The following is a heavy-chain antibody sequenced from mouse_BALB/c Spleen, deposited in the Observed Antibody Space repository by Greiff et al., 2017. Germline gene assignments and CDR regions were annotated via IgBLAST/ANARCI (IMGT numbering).Heavy chain of an antibody. CDR2: IDPANGNT. CDR3: ASGGLTTATGFDY. J-gene: IGHJ2*01. Sequence: VQLKESGAELVKPGASVKLSCTASGFNIKDTYMHWVKQRPEQGLEWIGRIDPANGNTKYDPKFQGKATITADTSSNTAYLQLSSLTSEDTAVYYCASGGLTTATGFDYWGQGTTLTVSS. CDR1: GFNIKDTY. D-gene: IGHD1-2*01. V-gene: IGHV14-3*02.